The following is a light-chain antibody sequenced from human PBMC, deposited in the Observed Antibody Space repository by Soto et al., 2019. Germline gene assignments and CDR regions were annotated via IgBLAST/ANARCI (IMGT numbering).Light chain of an antibody. J-gene: IGKJ1*01. CDR3: QQYGTPPPT. V-gene: IGKV3-20*01. CDR2: GAS. Sequence: EIVLTQSPGTLSLSPGERATLACRASQSVSYTSVAWYQQRPGQAPRLLIYGASYRAPGTPERVGGSGAGADLTLTISRLEPEDFGVFFCQQYGTPPPTFGQGTKVEIK. CDR1: QSVSYTS.